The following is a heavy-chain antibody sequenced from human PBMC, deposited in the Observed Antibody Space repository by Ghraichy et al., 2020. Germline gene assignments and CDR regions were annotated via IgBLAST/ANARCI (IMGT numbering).Heavy chain of an antibody. Sequence: GGSLRLSCAASGFTFSSYAMSWVRQAPRKGLEWVSTISDGGGRTYYADSVRGRFTISRDNSKNTLYLQMNSLRAEDTAVFYCAKVRGGSYCTGTTCPYMDVWGKGTTVTVSS. CDR1: GFTFSSYA. CDR3: AKVRGGSYCTGTTCPYMDV. V-gene: IGHV3-23*01. D-gene: IGHD2-2*01. CDR2: ISDGGGRT. J-gene: IGHJ6*03.